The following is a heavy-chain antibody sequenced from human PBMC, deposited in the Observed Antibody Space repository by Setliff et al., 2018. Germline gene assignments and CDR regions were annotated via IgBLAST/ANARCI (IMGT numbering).Heavy chain of an antibody. D-gene: IGHD3-22*01. J-gene: IGHJ4*02. V-gene: IGHV1-18*01. CDR3: ARSRDSGYYYAPDY. CDR1: GYTFTNYG. CDR2: ISSYNENT. Sequence: EASVKVSCKTSGYTFTNYGITWVRQAPGQGFEWMGWISSYNENTKSAQKFQGRISMTTDTTTATSYMELRSLRSDDTAIYYCARSRDSGYYYAPDYWGPGTLVTVSS.